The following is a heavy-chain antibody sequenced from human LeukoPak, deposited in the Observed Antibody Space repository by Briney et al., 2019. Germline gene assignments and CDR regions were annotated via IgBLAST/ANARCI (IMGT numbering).Heavy chain of an antibody. Sequence: GESLKISSQVSGYSSSSFCIGWGRHMPRKGREWMGSINRGDSDVRYSASFQGQVNISADKSLNSLYLQRNSLKASDTAMYYCARRRSMSYRSYFEYWGQGTLVTVSS. CDR3: ARRRSMSYRSYFEY. CDR2: INRGDSDV. V-gene: IGHV5-51*01. D-gene: IGHD1-26*01. CDR1: GYSSSSFC. J-gene: IGHJ4*02.